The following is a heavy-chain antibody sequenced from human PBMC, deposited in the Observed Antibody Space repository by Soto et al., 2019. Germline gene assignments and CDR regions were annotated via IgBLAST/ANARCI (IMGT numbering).Heavy chain of an antibody. Sequence: ASVKVSCKASGYSFTSYAMHWVRQAPGQRLEWMGWINAGNGNTKYSQKFQGRVTITRDTSASTAYMELSSLRSEDTAVYYCARVYCSSTSCYYYYGMDVWGQGNTVTVSS. D-gene: IGHD2-2*01. V-gene: IGHV1-3*01. CDR2: INAGNGNT. J-gene: IGHJ6*02. CDR1: GYSFTSYA. CDR3: ARVYCSSTSCYYYYGMDV.